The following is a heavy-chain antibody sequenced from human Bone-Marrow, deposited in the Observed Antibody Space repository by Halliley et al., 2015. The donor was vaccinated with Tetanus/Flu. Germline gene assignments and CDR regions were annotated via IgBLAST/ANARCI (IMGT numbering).Heavy chain of an antibody. Sequence: SLRLSCIASGFTFSDFTMNWVRQAPGKGLQWVSSISSSGTYTYYADSLRGRFTIARDNAKRSLYLQVNSLRTEDTGIYYCARIKTPEGAYFSYYGMDVWGQGTTVTVS. CDR1: GFTFSDFT. CDR2: ISSSGTYT. V-gene: IGHV3-21*04. J-gene: IGHJ6*02. D-gene: IGHD2-21*01. CDR3: ARIKTPEGAYFSYYGMDV.